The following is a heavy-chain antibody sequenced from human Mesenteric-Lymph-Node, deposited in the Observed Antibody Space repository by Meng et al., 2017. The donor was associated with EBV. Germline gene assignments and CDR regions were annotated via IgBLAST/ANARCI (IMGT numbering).Heavy chain of an antibody. D-gene: IGHD3-22*01. CDR3: ARDSTGDSRRFDP. CDR1: GSTFTSYA. CDR2: INVGNGDT. J-gene: IGHJ5*02. Sequence: VQLCKVGVEVKKPGASVKVSCEASGSTFTSYAMHWVRQAPGQRLEWMGWINVGNGDTKYSQKFHGRVTITRDTSATTAYMELRSLTSEDTAVYYCARDSTGDSRRFDPWGQGTLVTVSS. V-gene: IGHV1-3*01.